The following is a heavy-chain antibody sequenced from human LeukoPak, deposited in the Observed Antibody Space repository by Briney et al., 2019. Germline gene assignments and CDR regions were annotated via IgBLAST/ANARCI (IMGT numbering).Heavy chain of an antibody. Sequence: ASAKVSCTASGYDFINYGISWVRQAPGQGHERMGWRSIYNGNTDYKLQGRVTMTTETSTSTAYMEVRSLRSDDTAVYYCARGGPFPSGSSSREYYLDYWGQGTLVTVSS. D-gene: IGHD6-6*01. CDR1: GYDFINYG. J-gene: IGHJ4*02. CDR2: RSIYNGNT. CDR3: ARGGPFPSGSSSREYYLDY. V-gene: IGHV1-18*01.